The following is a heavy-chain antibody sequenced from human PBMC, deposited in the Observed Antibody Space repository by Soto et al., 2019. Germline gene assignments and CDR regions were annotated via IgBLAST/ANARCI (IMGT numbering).Heavy chain of an antibody. CDR3: ARDQQWELLVYDY. CDR1: GFTFSSYW. D-gene: IGHD1-26*01. V-gene: IGHV3-7*01. CDR2: IKQDGSEK. Sequence: GGSLRLSCAASGFTFSSYWMSWVRQAPGKGLEWVANIKQDGSEKYYVDSLKGRFTIPRDNAKNSLYLQMNSLRAEDTAVYYCARDQQWELLVYDYWGQGTLVTVSS. J-gene: IGHJ4*02.